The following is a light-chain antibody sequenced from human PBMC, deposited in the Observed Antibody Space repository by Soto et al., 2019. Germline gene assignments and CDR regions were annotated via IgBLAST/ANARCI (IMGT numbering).Light chain of an antibody. CDR3: SSYAGSKGV. CDR1: SSDVGGYNY. V-gene: IGLV2-8*01. CDR2: EVS. Sequence: QSVLTQPPSASGSPGQSVTISCTGTSSDVGGYNYVSWYQQHPGKAPKLMIYEVSKRPSGVPDRFSGSKSGNMASLTVSGLQAEDEADYYCSSYAGSKGVFGGGTKVTVL. J-gene: IGLJ2*01.